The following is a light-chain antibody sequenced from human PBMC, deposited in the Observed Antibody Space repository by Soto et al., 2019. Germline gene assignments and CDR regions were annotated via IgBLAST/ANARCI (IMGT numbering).Light chain of an antibody. J-gene: IGKJ3*01. Sequence: EIVLTQSPGTLSLSPGERATLSCRASESVSTSYFAWYQQKPGQAPRLLIYGASGRATGVPDRFSVSASGTDFTLTISRLEPEDFAVYYCQHYGTSALFGPGTKVDIK. CDR1: ESVSTSY. V-gene: IGKV3-20*01. CDR3: QHYGTSAL. CDR2: GAS.